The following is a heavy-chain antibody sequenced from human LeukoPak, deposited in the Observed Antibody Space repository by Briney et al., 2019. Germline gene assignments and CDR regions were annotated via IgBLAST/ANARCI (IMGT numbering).Heavy chain of an antibody. CDR2: INQDVSRI. D-gene: IGHD2-8*01. CDR3: ARLKDDVTKFDY. J-gene: IGHJ4*02. CDR1: GFSFSRYW. V-gene: IGHV3-7*01. Sequence: GGSLRLSCAGPGFSFSRYWMAWVRQAPGKGLEWVASINQDVSRIHYVNSVKGRFTISRDNAKNSLFLQMNSLRVEDTAVYFCARLKDDVTKFDYWGQGTLVTVSS.